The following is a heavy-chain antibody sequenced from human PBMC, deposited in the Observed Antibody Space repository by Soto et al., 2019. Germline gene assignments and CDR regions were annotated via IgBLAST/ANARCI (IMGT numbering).Heavy chain of an antibody. CDR2: ISSRSDI. V-gene: IGHV3-21*02. Sequence: EVQLVESGGGLVKPGGSLRLSCVGSGFTFSTYSINWVRQAPGKGLEWVSSISSRSDIYYADSVKGRFTISRDNAKNSVSLQMNSLRAEDTAVYYCAREYTAWPLVYGLDVWGQGTTVTVSS. J-gene: IGHJ6*02. CDR1: GFTFSTYS. D-gene: IGHD2-2*02. CDR3: AREYTAWPLVYGLDV.